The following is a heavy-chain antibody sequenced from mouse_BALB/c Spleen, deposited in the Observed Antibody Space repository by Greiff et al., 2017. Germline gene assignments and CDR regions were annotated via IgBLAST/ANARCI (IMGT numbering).Heavy chain of an antibody. J-gene: IGHJ3*01. CDR3: ARGRDGAWFAC. CDR2: ISSGGST. D-gene: IGHD1-1*02. V-gene: IGHV5-6-5*01. CDR1: GFTFSSYA. Sequence: VKLMESGGGLVKPGGSLKLSCAASGFTFSSYAMSWVRQTPEKRLEWVASISSGGSTYYPDSVKGRFTISRDNARNILYLQMSSLRSEDTAMYYCARGRDGAWFACWGQGTLVTVSA.